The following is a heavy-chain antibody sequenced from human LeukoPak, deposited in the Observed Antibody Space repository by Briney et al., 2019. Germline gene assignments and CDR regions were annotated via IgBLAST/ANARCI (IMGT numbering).Heavy chain of an antibody. J-gene: IGHJ4*02. Sequence: GGSLRLSCAASGFSFTYAWMNWVRQAPAKGLEWVGRIKSKTDGGTTDYAAPVKGRFTISRDDSRNTLYLQMNSLKTEDTAVYYCTTALIEVADDDYWGQGTLVTVSS. CDR2: IKSKTDGGTT. CDR1: GFSFTYAW. D-gene: IGHD6-19*01. CDR3: TTALIEVADDDY. V-gene: IGHV3-15*01.